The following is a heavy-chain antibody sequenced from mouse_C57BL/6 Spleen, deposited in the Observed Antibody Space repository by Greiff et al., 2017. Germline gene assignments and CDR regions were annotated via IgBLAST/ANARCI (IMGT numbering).Heavy chain of an antibody. CDR2: ISSGGSYT. J-gene: IGHJ2*01. CDR3: ARQTITTVVATNFDY. V-gene: IGHV5-6*01. Sequence: EVQLVESGGDLVKPGGSLKLSCAASGFTFSSYGMSWVRQTPDKRLEWVATISSGGSYTYYPDSVKGRFTISRDNAKNTLYLQMSSLKSEDTAMYYCARQTITTVVATNFDYWGQGTTLTVSS. CDR1: GFTFSSYG. D-gene: IGHD1-1*01.